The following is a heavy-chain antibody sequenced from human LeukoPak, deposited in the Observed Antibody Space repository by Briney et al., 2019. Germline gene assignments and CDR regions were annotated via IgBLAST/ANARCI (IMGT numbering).Heavy chain of an antibody. Sequence: GGSLRLSCAASGFTFSTYSMDWVRQAPGKGLEWVSYISSTGNTIYYADSVKGRFTISRDNAKNSLYLQMNSLRDEDTAVYYCARGQGTVTTHWGQGTLVTVSS. V-gene: IGHV3-48*02. CDR1: GFTFSTYS. D-gene: IGHD4-17*01. CDR2: ISSTGNTI. CDR3: ARGQGTVTTH. J-gene: IGHJ4*02.